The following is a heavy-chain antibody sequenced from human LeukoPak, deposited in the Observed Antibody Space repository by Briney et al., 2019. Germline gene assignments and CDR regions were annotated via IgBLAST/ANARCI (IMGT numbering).Heavy chain of an antibody. D-gene: IGHD3-22*01. Sequence: PGGSLRLSCAASGFTFSSYSMNWVRQAPGKGLEWVSSISSSSSYIYYADSVKGRFTISRDNAKNSLYLQMNSLRAEDTAVYYCARVGDSRISLVPYWGQGTLVTVSS. CDR3: ARVGDSRISLVPY. V-gene: IGHV3-21*01. CDR1: GFTFSSYS. CDR2: ISSSSSYI. J-gene: IGHJ4*02.